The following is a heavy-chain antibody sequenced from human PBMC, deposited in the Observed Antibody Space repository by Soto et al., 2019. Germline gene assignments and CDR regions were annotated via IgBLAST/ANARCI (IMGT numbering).Heavy chain of an antibody. Sequence: ASVKVSCKASGYTFSSYYMHWVRQAPGLGLQWMGMINPSGGSTSYAQKFQGRVTMTRDTSTNTVYMELSSLRFEDTAVYYCARNDHSGLDYWGQGTLVTVSS. CDR2: INPSGGST. J-gene: IGHJ4*02. D-gene: IGHD1-26*01. CDR3: ARNDHSGLDY. CDR1: GYTFSSYY. V-gene: IGHV1-46*01.